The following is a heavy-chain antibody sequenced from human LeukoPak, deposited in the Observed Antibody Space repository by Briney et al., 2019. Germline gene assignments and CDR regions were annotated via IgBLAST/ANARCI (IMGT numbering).Heavy chain of an antibody. CDR1: GGSISNHY. V-gene: IGHV4-4*07. J-gene: IGHJ3*02. CDR2: IYSSGST. CDR3: ARGYYNAFHI. Sequence: PSETLSLTCSVSGGSISNHYWSWIRQPAGKGLECIGLIYSSGSTNYNPSLKSRVTMSVDTSKNQFSLNLKSVTAADTAVYYCARGYYNAFHIWGQGTMVTVSS. D-gene: IGHD3-3*01.